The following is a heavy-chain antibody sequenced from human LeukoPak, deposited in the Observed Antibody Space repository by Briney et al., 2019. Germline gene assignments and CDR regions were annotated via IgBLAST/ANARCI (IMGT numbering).Heavy chain of an antibody. CDR1: GGSISSYY. CDR3: ARNIEYYDILTSYNWFDP. J-gene: IGHJ5*02. CDR2: IYYSGST. D-gene: IGHD3-9*01. Sequence: SETLSLTCTVSGGSISSYYWSWIRQPPGKGLEWIGYIYYSGSTNYNPSLKSRVTISVDTSKNQFSLKLSSVTAADTAVYYCARNIEYYDILTSYNWFDPWGQGTLVTVSS. V-gene: IGHV4-59*01.